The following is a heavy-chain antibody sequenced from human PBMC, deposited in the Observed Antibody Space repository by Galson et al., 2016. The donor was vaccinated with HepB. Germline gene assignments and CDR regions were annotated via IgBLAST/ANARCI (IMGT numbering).Heavy chain of an antibody. Sequence: SLRLSCAASGFTFDDFVLHWVRQVPGKGLEWVSHISWDGSSTFYADSVKGRFTISRDNSKNSLFLQLDSLRTEDAAFYYCATISTGDYYFSYWGHGTLVTVSS. CDR2: ISWDGSST. CDR3: ATISTGDYYFSY. CDR1: GFTFDDFV. D-gene: IGHD2-21*02. J-gene: IGHJ4*01. V-gene: IGHV3-43*01.